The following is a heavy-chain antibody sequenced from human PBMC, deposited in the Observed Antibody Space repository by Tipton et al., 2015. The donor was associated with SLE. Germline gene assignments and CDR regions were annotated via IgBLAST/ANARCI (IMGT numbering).Heavy chain of an antibody. J-gene: IGHJ4*02. Sequence: TLSLTCTVSGGSIFNYYWSWIRQPAGKGLEWIGRIYTSGRTNYNPSLKTRVTMSVDTSKNQFSLKLSSVTAADTAVYYCATSNAMVRGVIGYWGQGTLVTVSS. V-gene: IGHV4-4*07. CDR1: GGSIFNYY. CDR2: IYTSGRT. CDR3: ATSNAMVRGVIGY. D-gene: IGHD3-10*01.